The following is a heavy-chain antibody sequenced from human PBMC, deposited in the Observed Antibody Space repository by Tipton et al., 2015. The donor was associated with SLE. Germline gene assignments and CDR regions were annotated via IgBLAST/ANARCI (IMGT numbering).Heavy chain of an antibody. CDR1: GGSISSSSYY. J-gene: IGHJ5*02. CDR3: ARHRGDYGGNYWFDP. V-gene: IGHV4-39*01. D-gene: IGHD4-23*01. CDR2: IYYSGST. Sequence: TLSLTCTVSGGSISSSSYYWGWIRQPPGKGLEWIGSIYYSGSTYYNPSLKSRVTMSVDTSKNQFSLKLSSVTAADTAVYYCARHRGDYGGNYWFDPWGQGTLVTVSS.